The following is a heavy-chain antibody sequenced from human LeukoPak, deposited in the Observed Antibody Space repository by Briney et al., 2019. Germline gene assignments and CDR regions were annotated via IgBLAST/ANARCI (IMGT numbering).Heavy chain of an antibody. Sequence: GGSLRLSCAASGFTFSTYGMNWVRQAPGKGLEWVSPISSSSHIYYADSVKGRFTISRDNAKNSLYLQMNSLRAEDTAVYYCARAYCSSISCYYYFDYWGQGTLVTVSS. CDR3: ARAYCSSISCYYYFDY. J-gene: IGHJ4*02. CDR2: ISSSSHI. V-gene: IGHV3-21*01. CDR1: GFTFSTYG. D-gene: IGHD2-2*01.